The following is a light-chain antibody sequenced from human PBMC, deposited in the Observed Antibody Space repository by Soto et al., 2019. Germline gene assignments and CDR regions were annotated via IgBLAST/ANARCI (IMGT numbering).Light chain of an antibody. CDR3: QQYNNWPET. V-gene: IGKV3D-15*01. Sequence: EIGLTQSPATLSLSPGERATLSCRASQSVSGYLAWYQQKPGKAPRLLIYGASSRATGIPDRFSGSGSGTEFTLTISSLQSEDFAVYYCQQYNNWPETFGQGTKVDI. CDR1: QSVSGY. CDR2: GAS. J-gene: IGKJ1*01.